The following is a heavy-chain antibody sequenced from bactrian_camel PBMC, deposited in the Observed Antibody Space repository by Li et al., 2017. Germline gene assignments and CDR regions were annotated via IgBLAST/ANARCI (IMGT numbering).Heavy chain of an antibody. V-gene: IGHV3S63*01. D-gene: IGHD2*01. J-gene: IGHJ7*01. Sequence: VQLVESGGGSALAGGYVRLSCAASGYTFNTYGWFRQAPGKEREGVASVYTDTGRTNYADSVMGRFTISQDNAKKTVYLQMTSLKPEGSGMYYCGVDRPSYYPKYFVSSGGRGMDHWGKGTQVTVS. CDR2: VYTDTGRT. CDR1: GYTFNT.